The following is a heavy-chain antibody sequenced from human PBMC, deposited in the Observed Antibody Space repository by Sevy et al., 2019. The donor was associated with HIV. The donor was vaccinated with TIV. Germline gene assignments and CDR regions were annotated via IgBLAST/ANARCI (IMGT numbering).Heavy chain of an antibody. CDR2: IFWDDEK. V-gene: IGHV2-5*02. Sequence: SGPTLVNPAQTLTLTCSFSGFPLNTSGVGVGWIRLPPGKALEWLALIFWDDEKRYSPPLKNRLTITKDTSKNQVVLTMTNMDPVDTATYYCARFLKGDYTNYFDSWDQGGLVTVSS. J-gene: IGHJ4*02. CDR1: GFPLNTSGVG. CDR3: ARFLKGDYTNYFDS. D-gene: IGHD4-4*01.